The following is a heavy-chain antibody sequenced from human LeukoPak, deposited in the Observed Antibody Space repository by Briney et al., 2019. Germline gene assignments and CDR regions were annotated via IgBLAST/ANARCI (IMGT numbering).Heavy chain of an antibody. J-gene: IGHJ4*02. CDR2: IYYSGST. CDR3: ARVPDGYNLYFDY. CDR1: GGSISSGGYY. Sequence: SETLSLTCTVSGGSISSGGYYWSWIRQHPGKGLEWIGYIYYSGSTYYNPSLKSRVTISVDTSKNQLSLKLSSVTAADTAVYYCARVPDGYNLYFDYWGQGALVTVSS. D-gene: IGHD5-24*01. V-gene: IGHV4-31*03.